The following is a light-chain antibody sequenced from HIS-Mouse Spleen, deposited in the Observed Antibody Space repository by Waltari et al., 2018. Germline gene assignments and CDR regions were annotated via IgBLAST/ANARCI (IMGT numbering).Light chain of an antibody. V-gene: IGKV1-9*01. Sequence: DIQLTQPPPHLSASLCETVTTTCRASQGIRSYLAWYHQKPGKAPKLLIYAASTLQSGVPSRFSGSGSGTEFSLTISSLQPEDFATYYCQQLNSYPPTFGQGTKVEIK. CDR2: AAS. J-gene: IGKJ1*01. CDR1: QGIRSY. CDR3: QQLNSYPPT.